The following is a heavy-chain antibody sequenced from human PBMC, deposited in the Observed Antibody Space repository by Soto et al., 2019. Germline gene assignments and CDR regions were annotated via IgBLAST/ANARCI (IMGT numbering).Heavy chain of an antibody. Sequence: QVQLQESGPGLVKPSQTLSLTCTVSGGSISSGGYYWNWIRQHPGKGLEWIGYIYYSGSTYYNPSLKSRVTISVDTSKNQFSLKLSSVTAADTAVYYCAKERRGGTSYYISGSRRDAFDIWGQGTKVTVSA. CDR2: IYYSGST. D-gene: IGHD3-10*01. J-gene: IGHJ3*02. CDR3: AKERRGGTSYYISGSRRDAFDI. V-gene: IGHV4-31*03. CDR1: GGSISSGGYY.